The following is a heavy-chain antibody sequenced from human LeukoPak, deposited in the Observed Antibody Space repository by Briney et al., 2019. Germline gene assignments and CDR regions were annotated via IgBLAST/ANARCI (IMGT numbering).Heavy chain of an antibody. V-gene: IGHV1-2*02. Sequence: ASVNVSCKASVYTFTGYYMHWVRQAPGQGLEWMGWINPNSGGTNYAQKFQGRVTMTRDTSISTAYMELSRLRSDDTAVYYCARANPTTMAGFDYWGQGTLVTVSS. CDR1: VYTFTGYY. CDR2: INPNSGGT. D-gene: IGHD4/OR15-4a*01. J-gene: IGHJ4*02. CDR3: ARANPTTMAGFDY.